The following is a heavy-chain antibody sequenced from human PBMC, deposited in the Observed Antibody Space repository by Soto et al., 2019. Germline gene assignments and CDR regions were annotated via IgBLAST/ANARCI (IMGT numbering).Heavy chain of an antibody. CDR3: TTAPLRDY. J-gene: IGHJ4*02. CDR1: GFDFSQYT. V-gene: IGHV3-33*01. CDR2: MWYDGSKK. Sequence: PGGSLRLSCKASGFDFSQYTVHWVRQAPGKGLEWVAVMWYDGSKKYYAAPVKGRFTISRDDSKNTLYLQMNSLKTEDTAVYYCTTAPLRDYWGQGTLVTVSS.